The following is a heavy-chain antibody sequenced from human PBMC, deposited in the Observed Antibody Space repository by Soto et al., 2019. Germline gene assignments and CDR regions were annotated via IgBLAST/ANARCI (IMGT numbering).Heavy chain of an antibody. J-gene: IGHJ5*02. D-gene: IGHD3-16*01. CDR1: GYTCSDNY. Sequence: ASVKVSCKTSGYTCSDNYLHWVRQAPGQGLEWMGIINPSGGSTSYAQKFQGRVTMTRDTSTSTVYMELSSLRSEDTAVYYCARGGGAQDWFDPWGQGTLVTVSS. CDR3: ARGGGAQDWFDP. V-gene: IGHV1-46*01. CDR2: INPSGGST.